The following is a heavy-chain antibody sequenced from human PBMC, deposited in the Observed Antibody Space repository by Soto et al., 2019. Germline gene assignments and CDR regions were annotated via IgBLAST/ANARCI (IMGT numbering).Heavy chain of an antibody. CDR2: IKSKTDGGTT. Sequence: EVQLVESGGGLVKPGGSLRLSCAASGFTFSNAGMNWVRQAPGKGLEWVGRIKSKTDGGTTDYAAPVKGRFTISRDDTSTTPYLQMNSLNTDHTAVDYCTAVVEVGTDYWGQGTLVAVAS. CDR1: GFTFSNAG. V-gene: IGHV3-15*07. J-gene: IGHJ4*02. CDR3: TAVVEVGTDY. D-gene: IGHD2-15*01.